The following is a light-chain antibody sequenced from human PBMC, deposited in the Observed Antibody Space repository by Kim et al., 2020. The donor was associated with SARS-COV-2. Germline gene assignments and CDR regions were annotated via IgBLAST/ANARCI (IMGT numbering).Light chain of an antibody. V-gene: IGKV1-39*01. CDR2: AAS. CDR3: QQSYRNPLT. CDR1: QSMSDF. Sequence: AAVGDRVTVTCRASQSMSDFLNWYQQKPGKAPKLLIYAASTLHSGVPSRFSGSGSGTDFTLIINTVQPEDFATYYCQQSYRNPLTFGGGTRVDIK. J-gene: IGKJ4*01.